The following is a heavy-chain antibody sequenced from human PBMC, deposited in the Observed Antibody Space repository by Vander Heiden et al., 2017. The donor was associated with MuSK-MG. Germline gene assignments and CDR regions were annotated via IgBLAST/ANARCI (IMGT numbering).Heavy chain of an antibody. CDR3: ARVNRYGYSHWFDP. J-gene: IGHJ5*02. D-gene: IGHD5-18*01. CDR1: GGSISSYY. CDR2: IYYSGST. Sequence: QVQLQESGPGLVKPSETLSLTCTVSGGSISSYYWSWIRQPPGKGLEWIGYIYYSGSTHYNPSLKSRVTISVDTSKNQFSLKLSSVTAADTAVYYCARVNRYGYSHWFDPWGQGTRGTVSS. V-gene: IGHV4-59*01.